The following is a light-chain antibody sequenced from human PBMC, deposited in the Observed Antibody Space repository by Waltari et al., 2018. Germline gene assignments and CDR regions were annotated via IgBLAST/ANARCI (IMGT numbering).Light chain of an antibody. CDR2: DVI. J-gene: IGLJ3*02. Sequence: QSALTQPRPVSGSPGPSVTISCNGTSSDVGCYNSVSWYKQHPCKAPKLMIYDVIKRPSGVPDRFSGSKSGITASLTISGLQAEDEADYYCCSFAGTYTWVFGGGTKLTVL. CDR3: CSFAGTYTWV. CDR1: SSDVGCYNS. V-gene: IGLV2-11*01.